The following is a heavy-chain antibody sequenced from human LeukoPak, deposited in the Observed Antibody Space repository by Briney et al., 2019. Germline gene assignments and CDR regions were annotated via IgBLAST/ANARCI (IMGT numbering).Heavy chain of an antibody. D-gene: IGHD6-19*01. V-gene: IGHV3-33*01. Sequence: GGSLRLSCAASGFTFGSYGMHWVRQAPGKGLEWVAVIWYDGSNKYYADSVKGRFTISRDNSKNTLYLQMNSLRAEDTAVCYCARDTQWLVFDYWGQGTLVTVSS. J-gene: IGHJ4*02. CDR2: IWYDGSNK. CDR1: GFTFGSYG. CDR3: ARDTQWLVFDY.